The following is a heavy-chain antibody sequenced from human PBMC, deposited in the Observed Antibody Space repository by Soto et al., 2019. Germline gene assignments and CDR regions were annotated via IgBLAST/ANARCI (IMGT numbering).Heavy chain of an antibody. J-gene: IGHJ5*02. D-gene: IGHD6-13*01. CDR3: ARGVAAAGTRYGSNWFDP. CDR2: INPSGGST. CDR1: GYTFTSYY. Sequence: QVQLVQSGAEVKKPGASVKVSCKASGYTFTSYYMHWVRQAPGQGLEWMGIINPSGGSTSYAQKFQGRVTMTRDTSTSTGYMELSSLRSEDTAVYYCARGVAAAGTRYGSNWFDPWGQGTLVTVSS. V-gene: IGHV1-46*01.